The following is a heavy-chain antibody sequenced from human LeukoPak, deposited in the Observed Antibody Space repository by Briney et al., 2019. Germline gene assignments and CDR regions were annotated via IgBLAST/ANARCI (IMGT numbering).Heavy chain of an antibody. CDR1: GGSISSSSYY. CDR3: ARVGYSGYDDRGSFDY. J-gene: IGHJ4*02. Sequence: SETLSLTCTVSGGSISSSSYYWGWIRQPPGKGLEWIGGIYYSGSTYYNPSLKSRVTISVDTSKNQFSLKLSSVTAADTAVYYCARVGYSGYDDRGSFDYWGQGTLVTVSS. D-gene: IGHD5-12*01. CDR2: IYYSGST. V-gene: IGHV4-39*07.